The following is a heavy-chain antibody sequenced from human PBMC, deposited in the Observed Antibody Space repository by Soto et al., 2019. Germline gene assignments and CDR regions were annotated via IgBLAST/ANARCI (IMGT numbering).Heavy chain of an antibody. J-gene: IGHJ4*02. CDR3: ARGWDYFDY. V-gene: IGHV3-66*01. Sequence: VESGGGLVQPGGSLRLSCAASGFTVSNTHMSWVRQAPGQGLEWVSVIFGGGRTYHADSVKGRFTISRDTSKNTVSLQMNSLRAEDTAVDYCARGWDYFDYWGQGTLVTVSS. D-gene: IGHD3-16*01. CDR1: GFTVSNTH. CDR2: IFGGGRT.